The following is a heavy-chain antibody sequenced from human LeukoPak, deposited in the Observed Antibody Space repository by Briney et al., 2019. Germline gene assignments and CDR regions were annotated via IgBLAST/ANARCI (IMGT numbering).Heavy chain of an antibody. CDR1: GGSISSSSYY. D-gene: IGHD2-21*01. Sequence: LETLSLTCTVSGGSISSSSYYWGWIRQPPGKGLEWIGSIYYSGSTYYNPSLKSRVTISVDTSKNQFSLKLSSVTAADTAVYYCARADIVVAYYFDYWGQGTLVTVSS. V-gene: IGHV4-39*07. CDR2: IYYSGST. CDR3: ARADIVVAYYFDY. J-gene: IGHJ4*02.